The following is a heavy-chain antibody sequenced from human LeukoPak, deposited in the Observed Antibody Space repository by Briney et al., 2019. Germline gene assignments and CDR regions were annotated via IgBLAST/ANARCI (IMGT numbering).Heavy chain of an antibody. V-gene: IGHV4-31*03. CDR2: IYYSGST. Sequence: SETLSLTCTVSGGSISSGGYYWSWIRQHPGKGLEWIGYIYYSGSTYYNPSLKSRVTMSVDTSKNQFSLKLSSVTAADTAVYYCARDHGSGSYYNAPFDYWGQGTLVTVSS. J-gene: IGHJ4*02. CDR3: ARDHGSGSYYNAPFDY. CDR1: GGSISSGGYY. D-gene: IGHD3-10*01.